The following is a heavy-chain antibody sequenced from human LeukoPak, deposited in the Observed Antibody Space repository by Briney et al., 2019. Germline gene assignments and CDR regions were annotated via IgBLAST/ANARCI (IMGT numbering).Heavy chain of an antibody. CDR2: ISSSSSYI. V-gene: IGHV3-21*01. Sequence: GGSLRLSCAASGFTFSSYSMNWVRQAPGKGLEWVSSISSSSSYIYYADSVKGRFTISRDNAKNSLYLQMNSLRAEDTAVYYCARDETSCGGDCYSNWFDPWGQGTLVTVSS. D-gene: IGHD2-21*01. J-gene: IGHJ5*02. CDR3: ARDETSCGGDCYSNWFDP. CDR1: GFTFSSYS.